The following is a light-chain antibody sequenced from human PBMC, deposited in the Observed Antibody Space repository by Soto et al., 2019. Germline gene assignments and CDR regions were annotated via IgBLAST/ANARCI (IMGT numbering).Light chain of an antibody. CDR2: WAS. V-gene: IGKV4-1*01. CDR3: HQYFSAPQA. Sequence: DIVMSQSPDSLAVSLGERATIKCKSSQSLFYTSNKRNYLAWYQQKPGQRPRLLISWASTRESGVPDRFSAGGSGIHFTLTITNLQADDVATYYCHQYFSAPQAFGGGTKVEI. J-gene: IGKJ4*01. CDR1: QSLFYTSNKRNY.